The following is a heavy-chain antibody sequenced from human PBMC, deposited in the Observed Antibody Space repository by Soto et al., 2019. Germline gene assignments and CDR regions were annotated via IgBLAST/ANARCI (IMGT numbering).Heavy chain of an antibody. D-gene: IGHD3-9*01. CDR3: ARIPHRCDALTCPGY. J-gene: IGHJ4*02. V-gene: IGHV3-23*01. Sequence: PGGSLRLSCAASGFTFGNYAMTWVRQAPGKGLECVSRISGSGGGTYYADSVKGRFTISRDNSENTLYLHLSSLGVEDTAIYYGARIPHRCDALTCPGYWGQGALVTVSS. CDR2: ISGSGGGT. CDR1: GFTFGNYA.